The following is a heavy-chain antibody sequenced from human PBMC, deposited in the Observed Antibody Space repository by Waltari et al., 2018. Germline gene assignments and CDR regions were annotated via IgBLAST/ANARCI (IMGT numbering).Heavy chain of an antibody. V-gene: IGHV4-59*01. J-gene: IGHJ2*01. Sequence: QVQLQESGPGLVKPSETLSLTCTVPGCPISSNSWSCTRQPPGKGLEWIGYIYYSRSTNYNPSLKSRVTISVDTSKNQFSLKLSPVTAADTAVYYCARGGDSVRLWYFDLWGRGTLVTVSS. CDR2: IYYSRST. CDR3: ARGGDSVRLWYFDL. D-gene: IGHD6-13*01. CDR1: GCPISSNS.